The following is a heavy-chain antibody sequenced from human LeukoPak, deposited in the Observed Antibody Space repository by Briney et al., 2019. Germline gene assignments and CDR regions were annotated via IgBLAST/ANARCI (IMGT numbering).Heavy chain of an antibody. J-gene: IGHJ4*02. CDR2: INSDGSST. Sequence: PGGSLRLSCAASGFTFSSYWMHWVRQAPGKGLVWVSRINSDGSSTSYADSVKGRFTISRDNAENTLYLQMNSLRAEDTAVYYCARDWQDTGAFDYWGQGTLVTVSS. CDR1: GFTFSSYW. V-gene: IGHV3-74*01. CDR3: ARDWQDTGAFDY. D-gene: IGHD1-26*01.